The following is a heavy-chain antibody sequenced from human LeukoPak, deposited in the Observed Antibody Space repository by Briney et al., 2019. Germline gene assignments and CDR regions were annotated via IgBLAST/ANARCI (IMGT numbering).Heavy chain of an antibody. CDR2: IYPGDSDT. Sequence: GESLKISCKGSGYSLTSYWIGWVRQMPGKGLEWMGIIYPGDSDTRYSPSFQGQVTISADKSISTAYLQWSSLKASDTAMYYCARPLRYYDSSRGAFDIWGQGTMVTVSS. J-gene: IGHJ3*02. D-gene: IGHD3-22*01. CDR1: GYSLTSYW. V-gene: IGHV5-51*01. CDR3: ARPLRYYDSSRGAFDI.